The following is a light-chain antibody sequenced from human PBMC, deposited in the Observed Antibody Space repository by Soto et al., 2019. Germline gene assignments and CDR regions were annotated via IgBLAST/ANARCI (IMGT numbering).Light chain of an antibody. V-gene: IGKV3-20*01. CDR2: GAS. CDR1: QSVSSSY. J-gene: IGKJ4*01. Sequence: IVVTQSPGTLSLSPGERATLSCRARQSVSSSYLAWYQQKPGQAPRLLIYGASSMATGIPDRFSGSGSGTDFTLTISRLEPEDFAVYYCQQYGSSPLTFGGGTKVEIK. CDR3: QQYGSSPLT.